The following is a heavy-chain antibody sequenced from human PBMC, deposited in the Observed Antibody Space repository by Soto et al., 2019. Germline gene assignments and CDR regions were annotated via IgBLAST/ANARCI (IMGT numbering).Heavy chain of an antibody. V-gene: IGHV3-30-3*01. J-gene: IGHJ3*02. CDR3: ARDRDALDI. CDR1: GFTFSSYA. CDR2: ISYDGSNK. Sequence: PGGSLRLSCAASGFTFSSYAMHWVRQAPGKGLEWVAVISYDGSNKYYADSVKGRFTISRDNSKNSLYLQMNSLRAEDTAVYYCARDRDALDIWGQGTMVTVSS.